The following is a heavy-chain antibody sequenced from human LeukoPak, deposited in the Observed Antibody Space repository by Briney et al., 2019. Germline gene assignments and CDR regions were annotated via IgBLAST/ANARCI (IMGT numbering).Heavy chain of an antibody. J-gene: IGHJ4*02. D-gene: IGHD4-17*01. CDR3: ARDPDDYGDYDGLDY. V-gene: IGHV4-39*07. Sequence: SETLSLTCTVSGGSISSSAYYWGWIRQPPGKGLECIGTIYYSGSTHYNPSLKSRVTISVDTSKNQFSLKLNSVTAADTAVYYCARDPDDYGDYDGLDYWGQGTLVTVSS. CDR2: IYYSGST. CDR1: GGSISSSAYY.